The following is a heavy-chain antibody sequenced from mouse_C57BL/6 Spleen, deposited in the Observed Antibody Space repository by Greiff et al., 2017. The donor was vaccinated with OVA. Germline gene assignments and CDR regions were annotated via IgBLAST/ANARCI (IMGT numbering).Heavy chain of an antibody. Sequence: EVQVVESGEGLVKPGGSLKLSCAASGFTFSSYAMSWVRQTPEKRLEWVAYISSGGDYIYYADTVKGRFTISRDNARNTLYLQMSSLKSEDTAMYYCTRVKERSGSYPPGYAMDCWGHGASVTVSS. CDR2: ISSGGDYI. V-gene: IGHV5-9-1*02. CDR3: TRVKERSGSYPPGYAMDC. J-gene: IGHJ4*01. CDR1: GFTFSSYA. D-gene: IGHD1-1*01.